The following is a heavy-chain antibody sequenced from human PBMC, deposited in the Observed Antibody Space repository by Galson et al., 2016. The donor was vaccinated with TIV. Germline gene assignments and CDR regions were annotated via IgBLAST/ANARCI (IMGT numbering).Heavy chain of an antibody. Sequence: SVKVSCKASGYTFAIYAMHWVRQAPGQRLEWLGWFNAGNGNTKYSQKFQGRVTITWYTSASTAYMELSSLRFEDTAVYYCARPPYCGGDCYKYDHWGQGTRVTVYS. CDR1: GYTFAIYA. D-gene: IGHD2-21*01. CDR3: ARPPYCGGDCYKYDH. CDR2: FNAGNGNT. J-gene: IGHJ4*02. V-gene: IGHV1-3*01.